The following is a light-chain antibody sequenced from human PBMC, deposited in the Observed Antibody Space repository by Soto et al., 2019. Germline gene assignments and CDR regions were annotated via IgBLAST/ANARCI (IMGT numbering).Light chain of an antibody. J-gene: IGKJ1*01. V-gene: IGKV3-15*01. CDR1: QSVSSN. CDR3: QHYYSYPT. CDR2: GAS. Sequence: SPATLSLSPRERATLSCRASQSVSSNLAWYQQKPGQAPRLLIYGASPRATGIPARFGGSGSGTVFTLTISSLQSEDFATYYCQHYYSYPTFGQGTKVDIK.